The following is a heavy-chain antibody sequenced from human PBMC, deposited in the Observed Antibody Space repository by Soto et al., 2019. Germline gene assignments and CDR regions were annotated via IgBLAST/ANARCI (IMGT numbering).Heavy chain of an antibody. J-gene: IGHJ6*02. Sequence: QVQLVESGGGVVQPGRSLRLSCAASGFTFSSYGMHWVRQAPGKGLECVAVISYDGSNKYYADSVKGRFTISRDNSKNKLYLQMNSLRDEDTAVYYCARGGVNHYYGMDVWGQGTTVTVSS. D-gene: IGHD2-21*01. CDR1: GFTFSSYG. CDR2: ISYDGSNK. V-gene: IGHV3-30*03. CDR3: ARGGVNHYYGMDV.